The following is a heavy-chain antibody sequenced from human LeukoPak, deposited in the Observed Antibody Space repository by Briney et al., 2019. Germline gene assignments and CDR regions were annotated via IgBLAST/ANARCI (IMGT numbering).Heavy chain of an antibody. CDR2: IYYSGST. V-gene: IGHV4-61*01. J-gene: IGHJ4*02. CDR1: GGSVRSGSYY. Sequence: SETLSLTCTVSGGSVRSGSYYWSWIRQPPGKGLEWIGYIYYSGSTNYNPSLKSRVTISVDTSKNQFSLKLSSVTAADTAVYYCARVSYYDILTGYPISPTFDYWGQGTLVTVSS. D-gene: IGHD3-9*01. CDR3: ARVSYYDILTGYPISPTFDY.